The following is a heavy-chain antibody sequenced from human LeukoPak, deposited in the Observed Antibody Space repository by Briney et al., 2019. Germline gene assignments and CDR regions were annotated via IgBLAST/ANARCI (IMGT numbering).Heavy chain of an antibody. CDR1: RFTFSTYG. J-gene: IGHJ6*02. V-gene: IGHV3-30*02. CDR3: ARDSRYCSGGTCYYNYGMDV. CDR2: IRYDGSNK. D-gene: IGHD2-15*01. Sequence: PGGSLRLSCAASRFTFSTYGMHWVRQAPGKGLEWVAFIRYDGSNKYYADSVKGRFTISRDNSKNTLYLQMNSLSAEDTAVYYCARDSRYCSGGTCYYNYGMDVWGQGTTVTVSS.